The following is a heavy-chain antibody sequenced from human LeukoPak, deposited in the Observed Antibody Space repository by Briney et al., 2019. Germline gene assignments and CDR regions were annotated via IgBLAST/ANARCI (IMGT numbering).Heavy chain of an antibody. CDR2: MDGNSGKT. J-gene: IGHJ3*02. CDR3: ARLYYYASSGYDALDI. Sequence: GASVKVSCETSGYTFTSYDINWVRQATGQGLEWMGGMDGNSGKTAYAQKFLGRVTITRNTSISTAYMELSSLRSEDTAVYYCARLYYYASSGYDALDIWGQGTMVTVSS. D-gene: IGHD3-22*01. CDR1: GYTFTSYD. V-gene: IGHV1-8*01.